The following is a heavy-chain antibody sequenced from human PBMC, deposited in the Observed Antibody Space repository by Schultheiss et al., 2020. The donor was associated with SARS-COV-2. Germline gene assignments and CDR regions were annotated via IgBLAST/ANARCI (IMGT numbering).Heavy chain of an antibody. J-gene: IGHJ6*02. V-gene: IGHV3-30*03. Sequence: GESLKISCAASGFTFSSYGMHWVRQAPGKGLEWVAVISYDGSNKYYADSVKGRFTISRDNSKNTLYLQMNSLRAEDTAVYYCAREDTAMVTYYYYGMDVWGQGTTVTVSS. CDR2: ISYDGSNK. CDR3: AREDTAMVTYYYYGMDV. D-gene: IGHD5-18*01. CDR1: GFTFSSYG.